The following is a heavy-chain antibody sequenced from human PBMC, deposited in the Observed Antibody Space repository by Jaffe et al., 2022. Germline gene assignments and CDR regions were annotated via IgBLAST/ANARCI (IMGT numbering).Heavy chain of an antibody. D-gene: IGHD3-10*01. V-gene: IGHV1-8*01. CDR3: ARGLSYGSGSNYYYYYMDV. CDR2: MNPNSGNT. J-gene: IGHJ6*03. CDR1: GYTFTSYD. Sequence: QVQLVQSGAEVKKPGASVKVSCKASGYTFTSYDINWVRQATGQGLEWMGWMNPNSGNTGYAQKFQGRVTMTRNTSISTAYMELSSLRSEDTAVYYCARGLSYGSGSNYYYYYMDVWGKGTTVTVSS.